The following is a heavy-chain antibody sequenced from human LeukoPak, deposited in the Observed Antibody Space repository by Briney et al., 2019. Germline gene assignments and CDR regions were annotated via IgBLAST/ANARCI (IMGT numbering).Heavy chain of an antibody. CDR1: GGSFSGYY. CDR3: ARITRSSWDY. D-gene: IGHD6-13*01. CDR2: TNHSGST. J-gene: IGHJ4*02. V-gene: IGHV4-34*01. Sequence: PSETLSLTCAVYGGSFSGYYWSWIRQPPGKGLEWIGETNHSGSTNYNPSLKSRVTISVDTSKNQFSLKLSSVTAADTAVYYCARITRSSWDYWGQGTLVTVSS.